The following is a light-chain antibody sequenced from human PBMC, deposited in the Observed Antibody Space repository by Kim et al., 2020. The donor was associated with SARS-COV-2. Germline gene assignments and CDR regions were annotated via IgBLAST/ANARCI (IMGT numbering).Light chain of an antibody. CDR1: QSVSSSY. CDR3: HQYYSWPPELT. V-gene: IGKV3-20*01. J-gene: IGKJ4*01. CDR2: GAS. Sequence: EIVLTQSPGTLSLSPEERATLSCRASQSVSSSYLAWYQQKPGQPPRLLIYGASTRATGVPVRFSGSGSGTEFTLTIDSLQSEDFAVYYCHQYYSWPPELTFGGGTKVDIK.